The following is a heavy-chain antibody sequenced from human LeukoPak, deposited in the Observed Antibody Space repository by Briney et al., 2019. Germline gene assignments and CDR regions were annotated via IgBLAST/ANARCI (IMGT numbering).Heavy chain of an antibody. CDR3: ARGVRGDYYFDY. CDR1: GFTFSSYA. CDR2: ISSNGGST. Sequence: GGSLRLSCAASGFTFSSYAMHWVRQAPGKGLEYVSAISSNGGSTYYANSVKGRFTISRDNSKNTLYLQVGSLRAEDMAVYYCARGVRGDYYFDYWGQGTLVTVSS. J-gene: IGHJ4*02. V-gene: IGHV3-64*01. D-gene: IGHD2-21*02.